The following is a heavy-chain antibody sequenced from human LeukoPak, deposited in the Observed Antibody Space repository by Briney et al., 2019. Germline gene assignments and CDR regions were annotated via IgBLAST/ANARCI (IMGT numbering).Heavy chain of an antibody. D-gene: IGHD6-13*01. CDR2: IWYDGSNK. Sequence: PGGSLRLSCAASGFTFSSYAMNWVRQAPGKGLEWVAVIWYDGSNKYYADSVKGRFTISRDNSKNTLYLQMNSLRAEDTAVYYCARVGSSSWYFSWFDPWGQGTLVTVSS. V-gene: IGHV3-33*08. CDR1: GFTFSSYA. J-gene: IGHJ5*02. CDR3: ARVGSSSWYFSWFDP.